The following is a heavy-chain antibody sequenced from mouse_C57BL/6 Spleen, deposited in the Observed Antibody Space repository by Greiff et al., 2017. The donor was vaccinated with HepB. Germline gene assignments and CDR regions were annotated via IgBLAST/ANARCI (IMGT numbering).Heavy chain of an antibody. J-gene: IGHJ1*03. D-gene: IGHD1-1*01. V-gene: IGHV1-20*01. CDR2: INPYNGDT. Sequence: VQLQQSGPELVKPGDSVKISCKASGYSFTGYFMNWVMQSHGKSLEWIGRINPYNGDTFYNQKFKGKATLTVDKSSSTAHMERRSLTSEDSAVYYCARSYYGSSYEGYFDVWGTGTTVTVSS. CDR3: ARSYYGSSYEGYFDV. CDR1: GYSFTGYF.